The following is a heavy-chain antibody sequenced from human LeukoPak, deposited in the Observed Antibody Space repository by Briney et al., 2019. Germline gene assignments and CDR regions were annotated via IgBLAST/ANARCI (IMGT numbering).Heavy chain of an antibody. J-gene: IGHJ4*02. CDR1: GGSFSGYY. CDR2: INHSGST. CDR3: ARAGTTKTTPKGIDY. V-gene: IGHV4-34*01. Sequence: SETLSLTCAVYGGSFSGYYWSWIRQPPGKGLEWIGEINHSGSTNYNPSLKSRVTISVDTSKNQFSLKLSSVTAADTAVYYCARAGTTKTTPKGIDYWGQGTLVTVSS. D-gene: IGHD1-7*01.